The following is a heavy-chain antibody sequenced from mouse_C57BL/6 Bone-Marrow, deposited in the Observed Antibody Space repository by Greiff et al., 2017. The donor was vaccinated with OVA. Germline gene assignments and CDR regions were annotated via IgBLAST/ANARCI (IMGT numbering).Heavy chain of an antibody. Sequence: QVQLQQPGAELVRPGSSVKLSCKASGYTFTSYWMDWVKQRPGQGLEWIGNIYPSDSETHYNQKIKDKATLTVDKSSSTAYMQLLSLTSEDSAVSYFASGTAQSRGDYFDYWGQGTTLTVSS. J-gene: IGHJ2*01. CDR2: IYPSDSET. CDR1: GYTFTSYW. D-gene: IGHD3-2*02. CDR3: ASGTAQSRGDYFDY. V-gene: IGHV1-61*01.